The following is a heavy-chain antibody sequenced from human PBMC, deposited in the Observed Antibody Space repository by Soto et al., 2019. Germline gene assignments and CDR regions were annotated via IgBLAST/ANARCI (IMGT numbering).Heavy chain of an antibody. CDR2: IYWDDDK. V-gene: IGHV2-5*02. J-gene: IGHJ6*03. CDR3: AHNRRASSWSRIDDYYYMDV. CDR1: GFSLSTSGVG. D-gene: IGHD6-13*01. Sequence: VSGPTLVNPTQTLTLTCTFSGFSLSTSGVGVGWIRQPPGKALEWLALIYWDDDKRYSPSLKSRLTITKDTSKNQVVLTMTNMDPVDTATYYCAHNRRASSWSRIDDYYYMDVWGKGTTVTVSS.